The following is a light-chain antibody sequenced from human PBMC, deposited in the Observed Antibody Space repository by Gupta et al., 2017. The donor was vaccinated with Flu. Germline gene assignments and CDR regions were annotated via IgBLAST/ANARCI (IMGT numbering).Light chain of an antibody. CDR2: DAS. J-gene: IGKJ4*01. V-gene: IGKV3-11*01. CDR3: QQRSDWPLT. Sequence: GERATLSCRASQSVSSHLAWYHHKPGQAPRLLIYDASNRATGIPARFSGSGSGTDFTLTISSLEPEDFAVYYCQQRSDWPLTFGGGTKVEIK. CDR1: QSVSSH.